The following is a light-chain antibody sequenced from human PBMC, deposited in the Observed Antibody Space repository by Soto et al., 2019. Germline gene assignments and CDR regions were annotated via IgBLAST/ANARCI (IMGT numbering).Light chain of an antibody. CDR1: HTVFSR. CDR2: DSS. J-gene: IGKJ1*01. CDR3: HQRRSWPRT. Sequence: EIVLTQSPATLSSSPGERATLSCRASHTVFSRLAWYQHKPGQAPRLLIYDSSIRATGIPVRFSGSGSGTDFTLTISSLQPEDFAVYYCHQRRSWPRTFGQGTKVDI. V-gene: IGKV3-11*01.